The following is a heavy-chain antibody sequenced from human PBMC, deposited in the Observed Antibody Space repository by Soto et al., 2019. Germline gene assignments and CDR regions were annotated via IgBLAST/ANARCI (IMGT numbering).Heavy chain of an antibody. D-gene: IGHD3-10*01. J-gene: IGHJ6*02. V-gene: IGHV1-69*13. CDR1: GGTFGSYA. CDR2: IIPIFGTA. CDR3: ARGPITIILLLIESYGMDV. Sequence: SVKVSCKASGGTFGSYAISWVRQAPGQGLEWMGGIIPIFGTANYAQKFQGRVTMTADESTSTAYMELSSLRSDDTAVYYCARGPITIILLLIESYGMDVWGQGTTVTVSS.